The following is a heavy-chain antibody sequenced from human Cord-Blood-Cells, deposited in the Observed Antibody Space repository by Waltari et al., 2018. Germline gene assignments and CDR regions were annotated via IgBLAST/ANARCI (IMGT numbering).Heavy chain of an antibody. V-gene: IGHV3-53*01. CDR3: AREGFDY. CDR1: GFTVSSTY. J-gene: IGHJ4*02. CDR2: IYDGGST. Sequence: EVQLVESGGGLIQPGGCLRLSCAASGFTVSSTYMSGGRQAPGKGLEWVSVIYDGGSTDCALSVTVRFTISIDNFTTTLYLQINSLRAEDTAVYYCAREGFDYWGQGTLVTVSS.